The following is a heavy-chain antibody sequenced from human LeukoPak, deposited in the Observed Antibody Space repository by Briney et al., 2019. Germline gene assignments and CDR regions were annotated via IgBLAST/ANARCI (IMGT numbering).Heavy chain of an antibody. D-gene: IGHD2-2*01. J-gene: IGHJ4*02. V-gene: IGHV3-30*03. Sequence: PGGSLRLSCAASGFTFRSYGMHWVRQAPGKGLQWVAVISYDGSNKYYADSVKGRFTISRDNAKNSLYLQMNSLRAEDTAVYYCARETDSTLFDYWGQGTLVTVSS. CDR1: GFTFRSYG. CDR2: ISYDGSNK. CDR3: ARETDSTLFDY.